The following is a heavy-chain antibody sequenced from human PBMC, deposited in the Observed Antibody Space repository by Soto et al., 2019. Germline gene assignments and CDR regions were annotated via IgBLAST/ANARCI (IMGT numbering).Heavy chain of an antibody. Sequence: LSLTCTVSGGSISSYYWSWIRQPPGKGLEWIGYIYYSGSTYYNPSLKSRVTISVDTSKNQFSLKLSSVTAADTAVYYCARAMVRGVTPNWFDPWGQGTLVTVSS. D-gene: IGHD3-10*01. CDR1: GGSISSYY. CDR3: ARAMVRGVTPNWFDP. J-gene: IGHJ5*02. V-gene: IGHV4-59*08. CDR2: IYYSGST.